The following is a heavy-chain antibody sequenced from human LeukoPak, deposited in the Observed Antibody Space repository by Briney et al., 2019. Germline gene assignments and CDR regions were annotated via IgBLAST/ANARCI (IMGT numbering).Heavy chain of an antibody. D-gene: IGHD1-1*01. V-gene: IGHV3-64*01. CDR1: GFTFSSYA. Sequence: GGSLRLSCAASGFTFSSYAMHWVRQAPGKGLEYVSAISSNGGSTYYANSVKGRFTISRDNSKNTLYLQMGSLRAEDMAVYYCARVRALGLELDYWGQGTLVTVSS. J-gene: IGHJ4*02. CDR2: ISSNGGST. CDR3: ARVRALGLELDY.